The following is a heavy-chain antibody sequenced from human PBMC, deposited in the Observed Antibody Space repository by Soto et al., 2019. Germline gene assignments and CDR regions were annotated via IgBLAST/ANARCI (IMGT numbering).Heavy chain of an antibody. CDR1: GYSFTIYG. V-gene: IGHV1-18*04. CDR3: ARDVSGGTYPWFFDL. D-gene: IGHD1-26*01. CDR2: ISGYNGNI. J-gene: IGHJ2*01. Sequence: GASVKVSCKASGYSFTIYGISWVRQAPGQGLEWMAWISGYNGNIKYAQKFQGRVTVATDTTTTGAYMELRSLRSDDTAVYYCARDVSGGTYPWFFDLWGRGTLVTVSS.